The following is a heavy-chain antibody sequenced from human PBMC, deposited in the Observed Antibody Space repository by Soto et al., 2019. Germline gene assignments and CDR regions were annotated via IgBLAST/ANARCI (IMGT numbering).Heavy chain of an antibody. Sequence: QVQLVQSGAEVKKPGASVKVSCKASGYNFTSYDINWVRQATGQGLEYLGWMNPNSGNTGYVQKFQGRVTKTRDTSISTSYMELSSRRSEDTAVYFCARGVKYGAYSRWFDPWGQGTLVTVSS. CDR1: GYNFTSYD. CDR3: ARGVKYGAYSRWFDP. D-gene: IGHD4-17*01. CDR2: MNPNSGNT. V-gene: IGHV1-8*01. J-gene: IGHJ5*02.